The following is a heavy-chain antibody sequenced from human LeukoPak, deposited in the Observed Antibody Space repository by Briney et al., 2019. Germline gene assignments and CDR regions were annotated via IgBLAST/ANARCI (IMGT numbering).Heavy chain of an antibody. J-gene: IGHJ6*02. CDR2: INHSGST. D-gene: IGHD2-15*01. CDR1: GGSFSGYY. CDR3: ARGLLKDYYGMDV. Sequence: SETLSLTCAVYGGSFSGYYWSWIRQPPGKGPEWIGEINHSGSTNYNPSLKSRVTISVDTSKNQFSLKLSSVTAADTAVYYCARGLLKDYYGMDVWGQGTTVTVSS. V-gene: IGHV4-34*01.